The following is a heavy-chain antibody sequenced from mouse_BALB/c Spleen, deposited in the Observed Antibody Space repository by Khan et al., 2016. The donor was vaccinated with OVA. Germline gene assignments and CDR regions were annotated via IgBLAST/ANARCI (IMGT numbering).Heavy chain of an antibody. Sequence: VELVESGPGLVAPSQSLSITCTASGFSLTSYGVHWVRQPPGKGLEWLGIIWAGGSTYYNSALMSRLSISKDNSKSQVFLKMNSLQTVDTAIYYCARDDEGGNDAMDSWGQGTSVTVSS. CDR1: GFSLTSYG. CDR3: ARDDEGGNDAMDS. V-gene: IGHV2-9*02. J-gene: IGHJ4*01. CDR2: IWAGGST. D-gene: IGHD2-1*01.